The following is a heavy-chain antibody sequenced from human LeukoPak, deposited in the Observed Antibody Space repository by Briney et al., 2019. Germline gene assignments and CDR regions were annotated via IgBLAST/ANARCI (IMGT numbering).Heavy chain of an antibody. CDR1: GFTFSNYV. V-gene: IGHV3-21*01. J-gene: IGHJ6*03. CDR2: ISSISSYI. Sequence: MSGGSLRLSCVASGFTFSNYVMSWVSQAPGKRLEWVSSISSISSYIYYADSVKGRFTISRDNAKNSLYLQMNSLRAVDTAVYFCAKGSKAVLFTRDHYRDDCSKGNTFTISS. CDR3: AKGSKAVLFTRDHYRDD. D-gene: IGHD6-19*01.